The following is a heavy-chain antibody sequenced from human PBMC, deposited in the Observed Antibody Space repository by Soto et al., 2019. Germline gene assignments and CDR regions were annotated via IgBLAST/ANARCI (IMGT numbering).Heavy chain of an antibody. CDR1: GFTFSSYS. Sequence: ESGGGLVKPGGSLRLSCAASGFTFSSYSMNWVRQAPGKGLAWVSSISSSNIYIYYADSVKGRFTISRDNAKNSLYLQMNGLGAEDTAVYYCARGGVLGYFTIGVCSHFDYWGQGTLVTVS. V-gene: IGHV3-21*01. J-gene: IGHJ4*02. D-gene: IGHD2-8*01. CDR2: ISSSNIYI. CDR3: ARGGVLGYFTIGVCSHFDY.